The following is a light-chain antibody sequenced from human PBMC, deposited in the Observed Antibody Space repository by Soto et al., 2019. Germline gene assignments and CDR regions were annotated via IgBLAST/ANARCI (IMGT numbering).Light chain of an antibody. V-gene: IGKV3D-15*01. J-gene: IGKJ1*01. CDR1: QSVSSSY. CDR2: DVS. CDR3: HQYNGWPRT. Sequence: EIVMTQSPATLSVSPGERATLSCRASQSVSSSYLGWYQQKPGQAPRLLIYDVSNRATGIPARFSGSGSGTEFTLTISSLQSEDFAVYYCHQYNGWPRTFGQGTKVDIK.